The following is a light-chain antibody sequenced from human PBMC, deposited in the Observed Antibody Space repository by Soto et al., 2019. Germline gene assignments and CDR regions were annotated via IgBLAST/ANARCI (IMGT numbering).Light chain of an antibody. J-gene: IGLJ3*02. CDR3: QSYDSSLSGCV. V-gene: IGLV1-40*01. CDR1: SSNIVAIYD. Sequence: QSVLTQPPSVSGAPGQRVTISCTGSSSNIVAIYDVHWYQQLPGTAPKLLIYGNTNRPSGVPDRFSGSKSGTSASLAITGLQAEDEADYYCQSYDSSLSGCVFGGGTKLTVL. CDR2: GNT.